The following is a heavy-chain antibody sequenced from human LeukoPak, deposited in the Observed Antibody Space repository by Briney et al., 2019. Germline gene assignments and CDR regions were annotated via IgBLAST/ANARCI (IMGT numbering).Heavy chain of an antibody. V-gene: IGHV3-30*02. CDR3: AKLEMATIPNFDY. Sequence: GGSLRLSCAASGFTFSSYGMHWVRQAPGKGLEWVAFIRYDGSNKYYADSVKGRFTISRDDSKNTLYLQMSGLRTEDTAVYYCAKLEMATIPNFDYWGQGTLVTVSS. J-gene: IGHJ4*02. D-gene: IGHD5-24*01. CDR1: GFTFSSYG. CDR2: IRYDGSNK.